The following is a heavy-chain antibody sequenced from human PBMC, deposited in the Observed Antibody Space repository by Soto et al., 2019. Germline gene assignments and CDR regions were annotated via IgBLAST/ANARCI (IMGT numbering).Heavy chain of an antibody. J-gene: IGHJ5*02. CDR1: GFTFSTYV. Sequence: GGSLRLSCAASGFTFSTYVMNWVRQAPGKGLELVSSILGGGASTYYAVSVKGRFTISRDNPKNTLYLQMNSLRAEDTAVYYCAKDPLSGIAAAIGWFDPWGQGTLVTVSS. V-gene: IGHV3-23*01. CDR3: AKDPLSGIAAAIGWFDP. CDR2: ILGGGAST. D-gene: IGHD6-13*01.